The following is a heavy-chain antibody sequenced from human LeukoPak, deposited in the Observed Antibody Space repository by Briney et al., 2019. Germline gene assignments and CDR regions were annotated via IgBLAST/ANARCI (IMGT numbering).Heavy chain of an antibody. Sequence: SETLSLTCAVYGGSFSGYYWSWIRQPPGKGLEWIGEINHSGSTNYNPSLKSRVTISVDTSKNQFSLKLSSATAADTAVYYCARSIDTAMVSRYFDYWGQGTLVTVSS. CDR1: GGSFSGYY. CDR3: ARSIDTAMVSRYFDY. CDR2: INHSGST. D-gene: IGHD5-18*01. J-gene: IGHJ4*02. V-gene: IGHV4-34*01.